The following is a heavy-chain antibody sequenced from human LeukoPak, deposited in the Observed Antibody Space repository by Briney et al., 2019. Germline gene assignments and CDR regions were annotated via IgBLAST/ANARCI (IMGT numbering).Heavy chain of an antibody. D-gene: IGHD6-19*01. V-gene: IGHV1-69*13. J-gene: IGHJ4*02. CDR1: GDTFSSYA. CDR2: IIPIFGTA. CDR3: ARGRMAGTYVFDY. Sequence: SVKVSCKASGDTFSSYAISWVRQAPGQGLEWMGGIIPIFGTANYAQKFQGRVTITADESTSTAYMELSSLRSEDTAVYYCARGRMAGTYVFDYWGQGTLVTVSS.